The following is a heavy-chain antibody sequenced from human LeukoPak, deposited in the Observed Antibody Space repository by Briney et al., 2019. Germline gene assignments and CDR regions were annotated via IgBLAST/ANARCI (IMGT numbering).Heavy chain of an antibody. D-gene: IGHD1-26*01. J-gene: IGHJ3*02. V-gene: IGHV5-51*01. Sequence: GESLKISCQASGYTFSDLWIGWVRQMPGKGLEWMGIIYPADSDTRYSPPFQGQVTISADKSISTAYLQWSSLKASDTAMYSCARSVAGGRASAFDIWGQGTMVTVSS. CDR3: ARSVAGGRASAFDI. CDR1: GYTFSDLW. CDR2: IYPADSDT.